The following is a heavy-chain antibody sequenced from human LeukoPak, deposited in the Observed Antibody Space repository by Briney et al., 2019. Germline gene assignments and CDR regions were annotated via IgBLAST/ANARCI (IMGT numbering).Heavy chain of an antibody. J-gene: IGHJ4*02. Sequence: SETLSLTCTVSGDSISSDDYYWSWIRQPAGKGLEWIGRIYTSGSTNYNPSLKSRVTISVDTSKNQFSLKLSSVTAADTAVYYCARRSYNSPFRYWGQGTPVTVSS. CDR2: IYTSGST. CDR1: GDSISSDDYY. V-gene: IGHV4-61*02. CDR3: ARRSYNSPFRY. D-gene: IGHD5-24*01.